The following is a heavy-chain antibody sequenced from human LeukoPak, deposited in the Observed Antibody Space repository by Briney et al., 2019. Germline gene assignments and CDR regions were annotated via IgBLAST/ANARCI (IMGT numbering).Heavy chain of an antibody. J-gene: IGHJ3*02. CDR2: IYYSGST. Sequence: SETLSLTCTVSGGSISYYYWSWIRQPPGKGLEWIGYIYYSGSTTYNPSLKSRVTISVDKSKNQFSLKLSSVTAADTAVYYCAGAYCGGDCYSGRAFDIWGQGTMVTVSS. CDR3: AGAYCGGDCYSGRAFDI. CDR1: GGSISYYY. V-gene: IGHV4-59*12. D-gene: IGHD2-21*02.